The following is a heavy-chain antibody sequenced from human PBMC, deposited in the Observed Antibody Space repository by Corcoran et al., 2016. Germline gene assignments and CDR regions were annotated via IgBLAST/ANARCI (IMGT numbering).Heavy chain of an antibody. Sequence: QLQQWGAGLLKPSETLSLTCAVYGGSFSGYYWSWIRQPPGKGLEWIGEINHSGSTNYNPSLKSRVTISVDTSKNQFSLKLSSVTAADTAVYYCARGRARVATDYWGQGTLVTVSS. CDR3: ARGRARVATDY. D-gene: IGHD2-15*01. V-gene: IGHV4-34*01. CDR1: GGSFSGYY. J-gene: IGHJ4*02. CDR2: INHSGST.